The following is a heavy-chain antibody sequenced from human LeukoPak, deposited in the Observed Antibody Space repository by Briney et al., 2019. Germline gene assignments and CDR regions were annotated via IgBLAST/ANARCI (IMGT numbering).Heavy chain of an antibody. D-gene: IGHD4-17*01. CDR3: ARDTDYGDSGLDY. CDR2: ISSSSSFI. Sequence: GGSLRLSCAGSGFNFSSYSMSWVRQAPWKGLEFVSSISSSSSFIYYADSVKGRFTISRDNAKNSLYLQMNSLRAEDTAVYYCARDTDYGDSGLDYWGQGTLVTVSS. CDR1: GFNFSSYS. J-gene: IGHJ4*02. V-gene: IGHV3-21*01.